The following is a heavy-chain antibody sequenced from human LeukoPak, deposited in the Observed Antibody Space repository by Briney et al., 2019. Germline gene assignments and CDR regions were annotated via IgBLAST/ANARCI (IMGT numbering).Heavy chain of an antibody. J-gene: IGHJ5*02. V-gene: IGHV3-23*01. CDR2: INGSGGNT. CDR3: AKGFGGGFPFDP. D-gene: IGHD2-15*01. Sequence: GETLTLSCAASGFTFSSYAMSWVRQAPGKGLEWVSSINGSGGNTYYADFVKGRFTLSRHNSKNTLYLQMNSLIAEDTAVYYCAKGFGGGFPFDPWGEGGLVSVSS. CDR1: GFTFSSYA.